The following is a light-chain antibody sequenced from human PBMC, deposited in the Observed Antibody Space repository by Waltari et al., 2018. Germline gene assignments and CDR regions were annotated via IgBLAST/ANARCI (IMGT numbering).Light chain of an antibody. CDR1: QRVANSY. V-gene: IGKV3-20*01. J-gene: IGKJ1*01. CDR3: HQYGNSART. Sequence: VLTQSPGTLSLSPGERAHLSCRASQRVANSYLAWYQQRPGQAPRLLIYAASSRATGIPDRFSGSVSGTDFTLTISRLEPEDSAVYYCHQYGNSARTFGQGTKVEIK. CDR2: AAS.